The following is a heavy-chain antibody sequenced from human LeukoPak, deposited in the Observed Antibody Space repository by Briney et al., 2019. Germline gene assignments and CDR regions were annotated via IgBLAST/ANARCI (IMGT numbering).Heavy chain of an antibody. Sequence: PGGSLRLSCAAFGFTSTSYGMHWVRQAPGKGLEWVAVLKYDGSNDFYADSVRGRFTISRDNGQNTLYLQMNSLRAEDTAVYHCASDSSVRSTYHDILPWLDPWGQGTLVTVPS. J-gene: IGHJ5*02. V-gene: IGHV3-33*01. CDR1: GFTSTSYG. D-gene: IGHD3-9*01. CDR2: LKYDGSND. CDR3: ASDSSVRSTYHDILPWLDP.